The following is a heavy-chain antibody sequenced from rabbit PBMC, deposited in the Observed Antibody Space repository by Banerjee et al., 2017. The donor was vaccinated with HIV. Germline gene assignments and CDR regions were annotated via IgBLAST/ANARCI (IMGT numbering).Heavy chain of an antibody. CDR3: ARDSGGYGGLLNL. J-gene: IGHJ4*01. Sequence: QSLEESGGDLVKPGASLTLTCTASGFDFSSNAMCWVRQAPGKGLEWIACIYTGSWGSPYYASWAEGRFTISKTSSTTATLQMTSLTAADTATYFCARDSGGYGGLLNLWGQGTLVTVS. CDR2: IYTGSWGSP. CDR1: GFDFSSNA. D-gene: IGHD1-1*01. V-gene: IGHV1S40*01.